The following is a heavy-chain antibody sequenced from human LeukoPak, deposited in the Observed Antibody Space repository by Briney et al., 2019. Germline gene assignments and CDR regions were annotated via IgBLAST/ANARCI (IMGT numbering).Heavy chain of an antibody. CDR3: ARYGYSSSAFDY. V-gene: IGHV4-4*07. J-gene: IGHJ4*02. CDR1: GGSISSYY. D-gene: IGHD6-13*01. CDR2: LYSSGST. Sequence: SETLSLTCTVSGGSISSYYWSRIRQPAGKGLEWIGRLYSSGSTNYNPSLKSRVSMSVDTSKNQFSLKLSSVTVADTAVYFCARYGYSSSAFDYWGQGTLVTVSS.